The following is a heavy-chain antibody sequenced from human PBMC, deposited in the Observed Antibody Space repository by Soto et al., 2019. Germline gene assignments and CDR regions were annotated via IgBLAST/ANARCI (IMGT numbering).Heavy chain of an antibody. Sequence: SETMSPTWGFSAESHGGFTWAWLRPPRGTGLQWLGEIVYSGSTNYNPSLKSRVIILMDKSKNQFSLRLSSVTVADTALYYCAKAFVGDAISGGFAAFARWGRGTMVTVSS. J-gene: IGHJ3*01. D-gene: IGHD1-26*01. V-gene: IGHV4-34*12. CDR3: AKAFVGDAISGGFAAFAR. CDR1: AESHGGFT. CDR2: IVYSGST.